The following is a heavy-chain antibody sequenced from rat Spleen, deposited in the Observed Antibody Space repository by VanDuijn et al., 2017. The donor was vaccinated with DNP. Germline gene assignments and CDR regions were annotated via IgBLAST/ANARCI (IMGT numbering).Heavy chain of an antibody. Sequence: EVQLVESGGGLVQPGRSLKLSCAASGFSFSDYDMAWVRQAPTKGLEWVECMSPTTRSSYDRDPVRGRFTVARDDATSTLYLQMDSLRSEDTATYYCTRGGTYYFDYWGRGVMVTVSS. CDR1: GFSFSDYD. CDR2: MSPTTRSS. J-gene: IGHJ2*01. V-gene: IGHV5-27*01. CDR3: TRGGTYYFDY.